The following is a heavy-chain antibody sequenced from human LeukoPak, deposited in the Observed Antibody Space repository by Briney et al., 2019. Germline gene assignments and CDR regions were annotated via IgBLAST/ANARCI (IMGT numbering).Heavy chain of an antibody. CDR1: GGSISSYS. CDR3: ARGVAARPYYMDV. Sequence: SEILSLTCTVSGGSISSYSWSWIRQPPGKGLEWIGYIYYSGSTNYNPSLKSRVTISVDTSKNQFSLKLSSVTAADTAVYYCARGVAARPYYMDVWGKGTTVTVSS. J-gene: IGHJ6*03. D-gene: IGHD6-6*01. CDR2: IYYSGST. V-gene: IGHV4-59*01.